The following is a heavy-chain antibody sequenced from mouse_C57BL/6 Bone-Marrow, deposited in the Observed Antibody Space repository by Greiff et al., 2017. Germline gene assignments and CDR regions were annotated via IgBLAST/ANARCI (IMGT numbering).Heavy chain of an antibody. D-gene: IGHD1-1*01. J-gene: IGHJ2*01. CDR2: INPTSGST. CDR1: GYTFTSYW. CDR3: ARGRSCGY. Sequence: QVQLQQPGAELVKPGASVKLSCKASGYTFTSYWMHWVKQRPGRGLEWIGKINPTSGSTNYNEKFKSKATLTVDKSSSTAYMQLSSLTSEDSAVYYCARGRSCGYWGQGTTLTVSS. V-gene: IGHV1-62-3*01.